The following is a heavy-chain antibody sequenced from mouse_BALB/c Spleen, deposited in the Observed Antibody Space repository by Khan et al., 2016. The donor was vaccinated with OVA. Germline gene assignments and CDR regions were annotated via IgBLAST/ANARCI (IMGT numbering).Heavy chain of an antibody. V-gene: IGHV1-77*01. CDR1: GYTFTDYY. CDR2: ISPGSGDT. CDR3: ARRNYFGYTFAY. J-gene: IGHJ3*01. D-gene: IGHD1-2*01. Sequence: QVQLQQSGAELARPGASVKLSCKASGYTFTDYYINWVKQRTGQGLEWIGEISPGSGDTYYNAKFKGKATLTADKSSSTAYLHLSSLTSEASAVYCCARRNYFGYTFAYWGQGTLVTVSA.